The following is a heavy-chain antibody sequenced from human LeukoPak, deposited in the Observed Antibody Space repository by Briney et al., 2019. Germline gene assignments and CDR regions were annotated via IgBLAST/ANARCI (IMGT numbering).Heavy chain of an antibody. J-gene: IGHJ5*02. CDR1: GYSFTNNW. CDR3: VRSPACSSGTCYPNWFDP. CDR2: TYPGDSNT. D-gene: IGHD2-15*01. Sequence: GESLKISCKGSGYSFTNNWIGWVRQMPGKGLEWMGITYPGDSNTRYSPSFQGQVTISADKSISSAYLQWSSLKASDTAMYYCVRSPACSSGTCYPNWFDPWGQGTLVTVSS. V-gene: IGHV5-51*01.